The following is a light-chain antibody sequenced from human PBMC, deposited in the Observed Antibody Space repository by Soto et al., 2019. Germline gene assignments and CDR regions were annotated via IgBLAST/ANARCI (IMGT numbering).Light chain of an antibody. Sequence: DIVLTQSPGTLSLSRGERATLSCRASQSVSSSHLAWYQKKPGQAPRLLFYGTSIRATGIPDRFSGSGSGTDITLTISRLEPDDFAVYYCQQYGPSAMYSFGQGTKLEIK. CDR3: QQYGPSAMYS. CDR1: QSVSSSH. V-gene: IGKV3-20*01. J-gene: IGKJ2*03. CDR2: GTS.